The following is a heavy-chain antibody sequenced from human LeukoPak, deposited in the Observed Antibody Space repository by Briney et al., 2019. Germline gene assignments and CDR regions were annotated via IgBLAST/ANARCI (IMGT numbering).Heavy chain of an antibody. CDR2: IYTGGHI. Sequence: GGSLRPSCTASGFTVSNTYVTWVRQAPGKGLDWVSVIYTGGHIYYADSVKGRFTISSDYSKNTVYLQLNNLRAEDTAIYYCARDRRSGWGHAFDVWGHGTMVTVSS. D-gene: IGHD6-19*01. CDR3: ARDRRSGWGHAFDV. CDR1: GFTVSNTY. J-gene: IGHJ3*01. V-gene: IGHV3-53*01.